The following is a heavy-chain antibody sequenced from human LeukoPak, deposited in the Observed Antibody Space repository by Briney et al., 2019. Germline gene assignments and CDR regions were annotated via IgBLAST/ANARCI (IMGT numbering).Heavy chain of an antibody. Sequence: PGGSLRLSCAASGFTFSRYAMSWVRQAPGKGREWVSTISSSGGDTYYADSVKGRFTVSRDNSKNTLYLQMNSLRAEDTAVYYCAKEEVYCSTTSCYRAFDYWGQGTLVTVSS. J-gene: IGHJ4*02. D-gene: IGHD2-2*02. CDR2: ISSSGGDT. CDR3: AKEEVYCSTTSCYRAFDY. CDR1: GFTFSRYA. V-gene: IGHV3-23*01.